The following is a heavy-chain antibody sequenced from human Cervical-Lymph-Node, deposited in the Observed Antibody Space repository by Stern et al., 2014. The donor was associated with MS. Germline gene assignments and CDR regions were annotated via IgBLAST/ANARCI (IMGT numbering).Heavy chain of an antibody. Sequence: VQLVQSGAEVKKPGSSVKVSCKASGDTLSTLAISWVRQAPGQGLEWMGGIIPIFGTANYAEKFPVRVTITADESTSTAYMELSSLRSEDTALYYCARDNNDNGMDVWGQGTTVTVSS. D-gene: IGHD1-1*01. CDR2: IIPIFGTA. J-gene: IGHJ6*02. CDR1: GDTLSTLA. V-gene: IGHV1-69*01. CDR3: ARDNNDNGMDV.